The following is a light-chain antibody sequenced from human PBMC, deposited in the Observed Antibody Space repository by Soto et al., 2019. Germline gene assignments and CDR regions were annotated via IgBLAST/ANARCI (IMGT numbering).Light chain of an antibody. J-gene: IGKJ2*01. CDR1: QSVSTN. Sequence: ETVLTQSPDTLSVSPGERATFSCKASQSVSTNLAWYQQKPDQVPRLLIYGAFTRATGIPARFSGSGSGTEFTLTISSLQSEDFAIYHCQQYHSSPHTFGQGTKLEIK. CDR3: QQYHSSPHT. V-gene: IGKV3-15*01. CDR2: GAF.